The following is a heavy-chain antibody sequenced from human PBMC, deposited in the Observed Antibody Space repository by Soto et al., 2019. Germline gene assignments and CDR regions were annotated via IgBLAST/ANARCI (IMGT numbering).Heavy chain of an antibody. CDR3: AKDGKNSGSYYYYYYYGMDV. CDR1: GFTFSSYG. J-gene: IGHJ6*02. Sequence: LRLSCAASGFTFSSYGMHWVRQAPGKGLEWVAVISYDGSNKYYADSVKGRFTISRDNSKNTLYLQVNSLRAEDTAVYYCAKDGKNSGSYYYYYYYGMDVWGQGTTVTVSS. D-gene: IGHD1-26*01. CDR2: ISYDGSNK. V-gene: IGHV3-30*18.